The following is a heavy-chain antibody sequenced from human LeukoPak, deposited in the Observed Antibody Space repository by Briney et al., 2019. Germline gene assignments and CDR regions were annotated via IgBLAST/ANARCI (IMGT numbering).Heavy chain of an antibody. D-gene: IGHD6-13*01. CDR2: IRSKANSYAT. V-gene: IGHV3-73*01. CDR3: TFIAAAGTSGY. Sequence: GGSLRLSCAASGFTFSGSAMHWVRQASGKGLEWVGRIRSKANSYATAYAESVKGRFTISRDDSKNTAYLQMNSLKTEDTAVYYCTFIAAAGTSGYWGQGTLVTVSS. CDR1: GFTFSGSA. J-gene: IGHJ4*02.